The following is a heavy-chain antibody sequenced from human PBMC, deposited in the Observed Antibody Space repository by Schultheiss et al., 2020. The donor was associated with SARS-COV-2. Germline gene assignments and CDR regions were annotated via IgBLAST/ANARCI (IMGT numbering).Heavy chain of an antibody. CDR3: VKDRSDGVYDLRGRFDY. Sequence: GESLKISCSASGFTFSSYAMHWVRQAPGKGLEYVSAISSDGGNTYYADSVKGRFTISRDNSKNTLYLHMSTLRAEDTALYYCVKDRSDGVYDLRGRFDYWGQGALVTVSS. D-gene: IGHD5/OR15-5a*01. V-gene: IGHV3-64D*09. J-gene: IGHJ4*02. CDR1: GFTFSSYA. CDR2: ISSDGGNT.